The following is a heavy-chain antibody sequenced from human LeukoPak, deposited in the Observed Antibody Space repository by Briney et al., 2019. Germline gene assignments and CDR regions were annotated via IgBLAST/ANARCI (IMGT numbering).Heavy chain of an antibody. D-gene: IGHD2-21*02. J-gene: IGHJ3*02. V-gene: IGHV1-24*01. CDR3: ATGVTFNPHAFDI. CDR1: GYTLTELS. Sequence: ASVKVSCKVSGYTLTELSMRWVRQAPGKGLEWMGGFDPEDGETIYAQKFQGRVTMTEDTSTDTAYMELSSLRSEDTAVYYCATGVTFNPHAFDIWGRGTMVTVSS. CDR2: FDPEDGET.